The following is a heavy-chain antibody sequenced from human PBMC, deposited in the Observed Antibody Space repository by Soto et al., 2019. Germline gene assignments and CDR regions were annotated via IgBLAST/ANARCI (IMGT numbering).Heavy chain of an antibody. V-gene: IGHV4-34*01. CDR2: IYHSGST. J-gene: IGHJ5*02. D-gene: IGHD3-10*01. CDR3: ARGGTLARSGSTTWFDP. CDR1: GGSFSPNY. Sequence: PSETLSLTCTVSGGSFSPNYWAWIRQPPGKGLEWIGEIYHSGSTSYNPSLKSRVTISVDTSKNQFSLKLSSVTAADTAVYYCARGGTLARSGSTTWFDPCGEGTLVTVSS.